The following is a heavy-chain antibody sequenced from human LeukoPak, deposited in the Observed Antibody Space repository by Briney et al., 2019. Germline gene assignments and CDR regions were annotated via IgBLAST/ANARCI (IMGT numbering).Heavy chain of an antibody. V-gene: IGHV3-30*02. CDR1: GFTFTTYG. D-gene: IGHD2-15*01. J-gene: IGHJ4*02. CDR3: ARDGTSGGTWPARCDH. Sequence: GGSLRLSCTASGFTFTTYGIQWVRQAPGKGLEWVAFIPYDGNNKYYAESVKGRFTVSRDNSMNTVSLQMNSLRAEDTAVYYCARDGTSGGTWPARCDHWGQGAVVTVSS. CDR2: IPYDGNNK.